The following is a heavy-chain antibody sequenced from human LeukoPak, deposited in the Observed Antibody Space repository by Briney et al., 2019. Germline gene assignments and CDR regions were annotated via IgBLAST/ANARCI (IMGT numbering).Heavy chain of an antibody. CDR1: GYTLIDYY. CDR2: INPSGGST. J-gene: IGHJ4*02. Sequence: GASVKVSCKASGYTLIDYYMHWVRQAPGQGLEWMGIINPSGGSTSYAQKFQGRVTMTRDTSTSTVYMELSSLRSEDTAVYYCARRGSCSSTSCYFDAVLEVPIDYWGQGTLVTVSS. V-gene: IGHV1-46*01. CDR3: ARRGSCSSTSCYFDAVLEVPIDY. D-gene: IGHD2-2*01.